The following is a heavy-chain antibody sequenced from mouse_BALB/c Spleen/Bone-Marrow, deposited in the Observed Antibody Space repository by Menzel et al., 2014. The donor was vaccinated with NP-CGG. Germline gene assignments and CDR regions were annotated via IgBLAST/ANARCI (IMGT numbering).Heavy chain of an antibody. D-gene: IGHD1-1*01. J-gene: IGHJ2*01. V-gene: IGHV2-9*02. Sequence: VHLVESGPGLVSPSQSLSITCTVSGFSLTSYGVHWVRQPPGKGLEWLGVIWAGGSTNYNSALMSRLSISKDNSKSQVFLKMNSLQTDDTAMYYCARDYYGSSYFDYWGQGTTLTVSS. CDR1: GFSLTSYG. CDR2: IWAGGST. CDR3: ARDYYGSSYFDY.